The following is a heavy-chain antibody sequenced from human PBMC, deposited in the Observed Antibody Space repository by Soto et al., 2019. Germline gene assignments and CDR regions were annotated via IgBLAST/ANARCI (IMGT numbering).Heavy chain of an antibody. CDR3: ARKAGIAVAGIDY. CDR2: INPNSGGT. D-gene: IGHD6-19*01. CDR1: GYTFTGYY. V-gene: IGHV1-2*02. Sequence: ASVKVSCKASGYTFTGYYMHWVRQAPGQGLEWMGWINPNSGGTNYAQKFQGRVTMTRDTSISTAYMELSRLRSDDTAVYYCARKAGIAVAGIDYWGQGTLVTVSS. J-gene: IGHJ4*02.